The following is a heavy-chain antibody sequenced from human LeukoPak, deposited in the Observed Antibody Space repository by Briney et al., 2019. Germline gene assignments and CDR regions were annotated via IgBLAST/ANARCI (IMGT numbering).Heavy chain of an antibody. Sequence: SETLSLTCTVSGVSISSSNSYWGWIRQPPGKGLEWIGSIYYSGSTYYNPSLKSRVTISVDTSKNQFSLKLSSVTAADTAVYYCALMSHIAVAGTIWGQGTMVTVSS. J-gene: IGHJ3*02. CDR1: GVSISSSNSY. D-gene: IGHD6-19*01. V-gene: IGHV4-39*07. CDR3: ALMSHIAVAGTI. CDR2: IYYSGST.